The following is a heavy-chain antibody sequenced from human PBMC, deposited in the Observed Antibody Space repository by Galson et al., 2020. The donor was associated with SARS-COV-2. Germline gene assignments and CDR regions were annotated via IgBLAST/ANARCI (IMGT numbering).Heavy chain of an antibody. D-gene: IGHD1-1*01. Sequence: GESLKISCAASGFTFSSYGMHWVRQAPGKGLEWVAVISYDGSNKYYAYSVKGRFTISRDNSKNTLYLQMNSLRAEDTAVYYCATQMGPYNFDYWGQGTLVTVSS. CDR3: ATQMGPYNFDY. CDR2: ISYDGSNK. J-gene: IGHJ4*02. CDR1: GFTFSSYG. V-gene: IGHV3-30*03.